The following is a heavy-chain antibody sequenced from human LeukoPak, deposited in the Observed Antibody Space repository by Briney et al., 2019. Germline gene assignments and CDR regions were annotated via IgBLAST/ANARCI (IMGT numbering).Heavy chain of an antibody. J-gene: IGHJ5*02. CDR2: IGYSGII. CDR1: GGSFNNYY. CDR3: ARGDGEGSNWA. V-gene: IGHV4-34*01. D-gene: IGHD4-11*01. Sequence: SETLSLTCSVYGGSFNNYYWNWIRQPPGKGLEWIGEIGYSGIINYHPSLKSRATISVDTSKKQFSLKVNSVTAADTAMYYCARGDGEGSNWAWGQGTLVTVSS.